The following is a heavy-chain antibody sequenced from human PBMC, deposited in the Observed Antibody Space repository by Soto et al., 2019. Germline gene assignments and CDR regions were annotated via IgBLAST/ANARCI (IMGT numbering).Heavy chain of an antibody. CDR1: GFTFSSYA. J-gene: IGHJ4*02. D-gene: IGHD6-13*01. Sequence: GGSLRLSCAASGFTFSSYAMHWVRQAPGKGLEWVAVISYDGSNKYYADSVKGRFTISRDNSKNTLYLQMNSLRAEDTAVYYCAREREQQPSVDYWGQGTLVTVSS. CDR3: AREREQQPSVDY. CDR2: ISYDGSNK. V-gene: IGHV3-30-3*01.